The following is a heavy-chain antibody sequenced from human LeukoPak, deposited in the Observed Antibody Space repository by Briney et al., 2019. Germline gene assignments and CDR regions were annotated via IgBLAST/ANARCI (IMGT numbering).Heavy chain of an antibody. J-gene: IGHJ4*02. CDR1: GGSISSSSYY. CDR3: AREIAAAGTPYYFDY. D-gene: IGHD6-13*01. V-gene: IGHV4-39*02. Sequence: PSETLSLTCTVSGGSISSSSYYWGWIRQPPGKGLEWIGSIYYSGSTYYNPSLKSRVTISVDTSKNQFSLKLSSVTAADTAVYYCAREIAAAGTPYYFDYWGQGTLVTVSS. CDR2: IYYSGST.